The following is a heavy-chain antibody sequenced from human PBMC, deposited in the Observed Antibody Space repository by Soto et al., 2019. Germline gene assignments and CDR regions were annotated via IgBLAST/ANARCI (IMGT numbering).Heavy chain of an antibody. V-gene: IGHV3-23*01. J-gene: IGHJ4*02. CDR1: GFTFSSYA. CDR2: ISGSGGST. CDR3: AKGSVLTYYYDSSGYYPKAQEGFDY. D-gene: IGHD3-22*01. Sequence: GGSLRLSCAASGFTFSSYAMSWVRQAPGKGLEWVSAISGSGGSTYYADSVKGRFTISRDNSKNTLYLQMNSLRAEDTAVYYCAKGSVLTYYYDSSGYYPKAQEGFDYWGQGTLVTVSS.